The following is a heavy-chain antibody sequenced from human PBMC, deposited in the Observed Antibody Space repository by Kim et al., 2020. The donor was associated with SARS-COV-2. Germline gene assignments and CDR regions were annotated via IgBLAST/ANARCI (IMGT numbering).Heavy chain of an antibody. J-gene: IGHJ4*02. Sequence: SETLSLTCAVSGGSISSGGYSWSWIRQPPGKGLEWIGYIYHSGSTYYNPSLKSRVTISVDRSKNQFSLKLSSVTAADTAVYYCARAKVYSGGSGSYYLFDYWGQGTLVTVSS. D-gene: IGHD3-10*01. V-gene: IGHV4-30-2*01. CDR2: IYHSGST. CDR1: GGSISSGGYS. CDR3: ARAKVYSGGSGSYYLFDY.